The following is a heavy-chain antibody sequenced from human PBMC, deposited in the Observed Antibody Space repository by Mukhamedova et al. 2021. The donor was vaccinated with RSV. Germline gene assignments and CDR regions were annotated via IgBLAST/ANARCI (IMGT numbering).Heavy chain of an antibody. CDR3: AKDRVCSSTNCHFDS. D-gene: IGHD2-2*01. V-gene: IGHV3-23*01. J-gene: IGHJ4*02. Sequence: EWVSGISAPGDGTFYADSVKGRFTISRDNSKNTLYLQMNSLRVEDTAVYYCAKDRVCSSTNCHFDSWGQGNLVTVSS. CDR2: ISAPGDGT.